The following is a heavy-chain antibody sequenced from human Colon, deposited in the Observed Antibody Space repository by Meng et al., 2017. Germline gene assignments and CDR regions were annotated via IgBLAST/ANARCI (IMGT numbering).Heavy chain of an antibody. CDR2: ITTSGST. CDR1: GDAISSYY. J-gene: IGHJ5*02. Sequence: RPKSGPARVKPAETLTSPCTVSGDAISSYYLSWIRQTARKGLQWIGRITTSGSTTYNPSPQSRVTMSVDTSKNQVSLKLTSVTAAATAVYYCARDKGIVAAGARWFDPWGQGTLVTVSS. D-gene: IGHD2-15*01. V-gene: IGHV4-4*07. CDR3: ARDKGIVAAGARWFDP.